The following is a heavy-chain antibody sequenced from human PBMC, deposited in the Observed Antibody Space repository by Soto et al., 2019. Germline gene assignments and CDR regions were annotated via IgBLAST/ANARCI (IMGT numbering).Heavy chain of an antibody. CDR2: MNPNSGNT. D-gene: IGHD3-22*01. V-gene: IGHV1-8*01. Sequence: QVQLVQSGAEVKKPGASVKVSCKASGYTFTSYDINWVRQATGQGLEWMGSMNPNSGNTGYAQKFQGRVTRTRDTSRSTAYMELSSLRSEDTAVYYCASAIRSSGYYYAFDYWVQGTLVTVSS. CDR3: ASAIRSSGYYYAFDY. CDR1: GYTFTSYD. J-gene: IGHJ4*02.